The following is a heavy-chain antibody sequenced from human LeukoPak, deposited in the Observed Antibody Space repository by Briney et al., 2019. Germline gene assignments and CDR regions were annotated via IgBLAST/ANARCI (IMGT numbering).Heavy chain of an antibody. J-gene: IGHJ3*02. D-gene: IGHD4-17*01. V-gene: IGHV5-51*01. Sequence: GESLKISCKGSGYSFTSYWIGWVRQMPGKGLEWMGIIYPGDSDTRYSPSFQGQVTISADKSISTAYLQWSSLKASDTAMYYCARQYGPIYGDRLKPDAFDIWGQGTMVTVSS. CDR1: GYSFTSYW. CDR3: ARQYGPIYGDRLKPDAFDI. CDR2: IYPGDSDT.